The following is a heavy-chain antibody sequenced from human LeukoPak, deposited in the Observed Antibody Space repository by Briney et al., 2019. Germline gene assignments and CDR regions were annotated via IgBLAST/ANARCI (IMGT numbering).Heavy chain of an antibody. Sequence: SVNVSCKASGGTFSSYAISWVRQAPGQGLEWMGGIIPIFGTANYAQKFQGRVTIAADESTSTAYMELSSLRSEDTAVYYCASFGIAAHYFDYWGQGTLVTVSS. CDR2: IIPIFGTA. J-gene: IGHJ4*02. D-gene: IGHD6-6*01. CDR1: GGTFSSYA. CDR3: ASFGIAAHYFDY. V-gene: IGHV1-69*13.